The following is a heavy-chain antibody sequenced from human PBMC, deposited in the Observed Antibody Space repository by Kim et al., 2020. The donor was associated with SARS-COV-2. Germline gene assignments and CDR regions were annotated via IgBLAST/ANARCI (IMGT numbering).Heavy chain of an antibody. J-gene: IGHJ5*02. CDR2: FDPEDGET. D-gene: IGHD6-13*01. Sequence: ASVKVSCKVSGYTLTELSMHWVRQAPGKGLEWMGGFDPEDGETIYAQKFQGRVTMTEDTSTDTAYMELSSLRSEDTAVYYCATTAGTGHSNWFDHWGQGTLVTVSS. CDR1: GYTLTELS. V-gene: IGHV1-24*01. CDR3: ATTAGTGHSNWFDH.